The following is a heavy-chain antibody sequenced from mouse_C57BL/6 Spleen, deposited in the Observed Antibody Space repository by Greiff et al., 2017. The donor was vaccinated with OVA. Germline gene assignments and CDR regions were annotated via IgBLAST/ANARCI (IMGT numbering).Heavy chain of an antibody. D-gene: IGHD2-4*01. CDR3: ASYDYPFAY. J-gene: IGHJ3*01. V-gene: IGHV1-82*01. Sequence: VVKPGASVKISCKASGYAFSSSWMNWVKQRPGKGLEWFGRIYPGDGDTNYNGKFKGKATLTADKSSSTAYMQLSSLTSEDSAVYFCASYDYPFAYWGQGTLVTVSA. CDR1: GYAFSSSW. CDR2: IYPGDGDT.